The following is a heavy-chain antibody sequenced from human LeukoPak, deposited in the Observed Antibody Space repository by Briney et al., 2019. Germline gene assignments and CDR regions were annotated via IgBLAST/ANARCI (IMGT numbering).Heavy chain of an antibody. J-gene: IGHJ5*02. CDR2: IYYSGST. Sequence: RSETLSLTCTVSGGSISSYYWSWIRQPPGKGLEWIGYIYYSGSTNYNPSLKSRVTISVDTSKNQFSLKLSSVTAADTAVYYCARDRAAAGTGAWFDTWGQGTLVTASS. V-gene: IGHV4-59*01. CDR1: GGSISSYY. D-gene: IGHD6-13*01. CDR3: ARDRAAAGTGAWFDT.